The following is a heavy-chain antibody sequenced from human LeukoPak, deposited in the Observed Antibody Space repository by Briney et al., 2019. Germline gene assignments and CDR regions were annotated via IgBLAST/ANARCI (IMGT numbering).Heavy chain of an antibody. Sequence: GGSLRLSCSASGFTFSYYAIHWVRQAPGKGQEWVALIWSDGSNKYYADSVKGRITISRDNSKNTVYLQMNSLRAEDTAVYYCARELFSSGSCPDGWGQGTLVTVSS. CDR2: IWSDGSNK. D-gene: IGHD3-10*01. J-gene: IGHJ4*02. CDR3: ARELFSSGSCPDG. CDR1: GFTFSYYA. V-gene: IGHV3-33*01.